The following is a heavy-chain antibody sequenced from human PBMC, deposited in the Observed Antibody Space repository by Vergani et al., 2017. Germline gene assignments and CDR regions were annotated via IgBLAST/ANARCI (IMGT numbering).Heavy chain of an antibody. Sequence: QVQLVQSGAEVKKPGSSVKVSCKASGGTFSSYAISWVRQAPGQGLEWMGGIIPIFGTANYAQKFQGRVTITADESTSTAYMELSSLRSEDTAVYYCARDWRVANGVCYTWYFDLWGRGTLVTVSS. CDR2: IIPIFGTA. D-gene: IGHD2-8*01. V-gene: IGHV1-69*01. CDR3: ARDWRVANGVCYTWYFDL. J-gene: IGHJ2*01. CDR1: GGTFSSYA.